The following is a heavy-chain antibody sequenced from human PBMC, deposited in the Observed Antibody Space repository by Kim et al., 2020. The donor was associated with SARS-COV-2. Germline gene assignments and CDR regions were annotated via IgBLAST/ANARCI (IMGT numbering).Heavy chain of an antibody. CDR3: ARVIPSPATYHYYYYMDV. CDR1: GGPISSYF. J-gene: IGHJ6*03. V-gene: IGHV4-59*01. CDR2: ISHSGTS. Sequence: SETLSLTCTVSGGPISSYFWSWIRQPPGKGLEWIGYISHSGTSNYNPSLKSRVTISVDTSKNQFSLKLTSVTAADTAVYSCARVIPSPATYHYYYYMDV.